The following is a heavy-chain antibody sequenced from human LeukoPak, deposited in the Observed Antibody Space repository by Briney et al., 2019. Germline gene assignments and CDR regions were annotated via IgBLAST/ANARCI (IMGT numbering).Heavy chain of an antibody. CDR3: ARADSVPAGDYHYWYMDV. CDR2: IKPNSGDT. Sequence: ASVKVSCKASGFTLTGYYMHWARHDPRQGLQWMGWIKPNSGDTDYAQKFQGRVTMTRDTSISTVYMELSSLRSDDTAVYYCARADSVPAGDYHYWYMDVWGKGTTVTVSS. D-gene: IGHD2-2*01. CDR1: GFTLTGYY. J-gene: IGHJ6*03. V-gene: IGHV1-2*02.